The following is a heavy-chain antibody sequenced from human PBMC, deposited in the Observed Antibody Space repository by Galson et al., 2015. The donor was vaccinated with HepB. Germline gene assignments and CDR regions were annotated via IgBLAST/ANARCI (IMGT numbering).Heavy chain of an antibody. CDR1: GFTFDDYA. D-gene: IGHD6-25*01. CDR3: AKDRSSGLLDY. Sequence: SLRLSCAASGFTFDDYAMHWVRQAPGKGLEWVSGISWNSGSIGYADSVKGRFTISRDNAKNSLYLQMNSLRAEDTALYYCAKDRSSGLLDYWGQGTLVTVSS. V-gene: IGHV3-9*01. J-gene: IGHJ4*02. CDR2: ISWNSGSI.